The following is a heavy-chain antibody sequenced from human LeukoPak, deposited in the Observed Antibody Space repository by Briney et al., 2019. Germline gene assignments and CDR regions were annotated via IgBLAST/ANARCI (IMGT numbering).Heavy chain of an antibody. D-gene: IGHD5-24*01. V-gene: IGHV4-34*01. J-gene: IGHJ6*03. CDR1: GGSFSGYY. Sequence: PSETLSLTCAVYGGSFSGYYWSWIRQPPGKGLEWIGKINHSGSTNYNPSLKSRVTISVDTSKNQFSLKLSSVTAADTAVYYCARGITDYYYYYYYMDVWGKGTTVTVSS. CDR2: INHSGST. CDR3: ARGITDYYYYYYYMDV.